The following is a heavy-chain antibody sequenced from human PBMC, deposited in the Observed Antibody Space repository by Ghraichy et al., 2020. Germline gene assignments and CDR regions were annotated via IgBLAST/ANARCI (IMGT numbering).Heavy chain of an antibody. J-gene: IGHJ6*02. Sequence: SVKVSCKASGFTFTSSAVQWVRQARGQRLEWIGWIVVGSGNTNYAQKFQERVTITRDMSTSTAYMELSSLRSEDTAVYYCAAVLTTSIAAAGTYYYYGMDVWGQGTTVTVSS. D-gene: IGHD6-13*01. CDR1: GFTFTSSA. V-gene: IGHV1-58*01. CDR2: IVVGSGNT. CDR3: AAVLTTSIAAAGTYYYYGMDV.